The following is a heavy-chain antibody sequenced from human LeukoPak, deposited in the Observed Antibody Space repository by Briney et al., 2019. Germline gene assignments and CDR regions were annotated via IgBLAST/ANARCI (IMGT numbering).Heavy chain of an antibody. CDR1: GGSFSGYY. D-gene: IGHD6-6*01. Sequence: SETLSLTCAVYGGSFSGYYWTWIRQPPGKGLEWIGEINHSGSTNYNPSLKSRVTISVDTSKNQFSLKLSSVTAADTAVYYCARVGIAALYWFDPWGQGTLVTVSS. CDR2: INHSGST. CDR3: ARVGIAALYWFDP. V-gene: IGHV4-34*01. J-gene: IGHJ5*02.